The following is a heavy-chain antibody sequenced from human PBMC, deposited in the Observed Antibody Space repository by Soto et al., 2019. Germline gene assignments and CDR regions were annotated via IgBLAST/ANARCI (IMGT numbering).Heavy chain of an antibody. CDR1: GGSISSSTYY. CDR2: FFIGGNT. V-gene: IGHV4-39*02. J-gene: IGHJ4*02. CDR3: ARDKITGLFDY. D-gene: IGHD2-8*02. Sequence: SETLSLTCTVSGGSISSSTYYWGWMRQPPGKGLEWIASFFIGGNTYYNPSLKSRVTISVDTSKNQFSLKLSSVTAADTAVYYCARDKITGLFDYWGQGTLVTVSS.